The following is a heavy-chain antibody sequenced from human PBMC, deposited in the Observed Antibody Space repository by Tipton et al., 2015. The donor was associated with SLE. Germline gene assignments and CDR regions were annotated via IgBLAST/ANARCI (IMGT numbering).Heavy chain of an antibody. CDR3: ARDRPDYYFDY. V-gene: IGHV4-30-4*01. D-gene: IGHD1-14*01. CDR2: ISHFGST. CDR1: GGSISSGDYY. Sequence: TLSLTCTVSGGSISSGDYYWSWIRQAPGKGLEWVGSISHFGSTDYSPSLKSRVTISLDTSKNQFSLKLNSVTAADTAVYYCARDRPDYYFDYWGQGILVTVSS. J-gene: IGHJ4*02.